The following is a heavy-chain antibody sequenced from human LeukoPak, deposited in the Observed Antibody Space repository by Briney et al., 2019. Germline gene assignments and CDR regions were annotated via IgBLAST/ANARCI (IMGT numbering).Heavy chain of an antibody. D-gene: IGHD1-26*01. CDR3: ARDQWELTQSDGGWFDP. CDR1: GYTFTSYG. V-gene: IGHV1-18*01. J-gene: IGHJ5*02. CDR2: ISAYNGNT. Sequence: ASVKVSCKASGYTFTSYGISWVRQAPGQGLEWMGWISAYNGNTNYAQKLQGRVTMTTDTSTSTAYMELRSLRSDDTAVCYCARDQWELTQSDGGWFDPWGQGTLVTVSS.